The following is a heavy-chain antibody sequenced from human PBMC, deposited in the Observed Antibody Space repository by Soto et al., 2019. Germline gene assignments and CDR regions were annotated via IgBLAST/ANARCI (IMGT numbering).Heavy chain of an antibody. J-gene: IGHJ4*02. D-gene: IGHD4-17*01. CDR1: GFTFSSYS. Sequence: WGSLRLSCAASGFTFSSYSMNWVLQAPGKGLECVSYISTSSSTIYYADSVKGRFTISRDNAKNSLYLQMNSLRAEDTAVCYCAIANYGDYCIAYLRQGTLVTASP. CDR2: ISTSSSTI. CDR3: AIANYGDYCIAY. V-gene: IGHV3-48*01.